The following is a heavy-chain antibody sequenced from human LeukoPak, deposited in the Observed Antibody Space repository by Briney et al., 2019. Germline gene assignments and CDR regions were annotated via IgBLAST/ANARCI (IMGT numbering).Heavy chain of an antibody. D-gene: IGHD3-22*01. V-gene: IGHV3-23*01. CDR1: GFTFSSYW. J-gene: IGHJ4*02. CDR2: ISGSGGST. Sequence: GGSLRLSCAASGFTFSSYWMNWVRQAPGKGLEWVSAISGSGGSTYYADSVKGRFTISRDNSKNTLYLQMNSLRAEDTAVYYCAKSRDFMIVVVPLDYWGQGTLVTVSS. CDR3: AKSRDFMIVVVPLDY.